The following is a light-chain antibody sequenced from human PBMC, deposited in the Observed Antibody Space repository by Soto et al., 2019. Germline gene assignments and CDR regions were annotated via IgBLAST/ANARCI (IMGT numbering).Light chain of an antibody. CDR2: AAS. Sequence: IQVTQSPSSLSASLGDRVTISCRASQSILTYLNWFQQKPGKAPKLLMYAASSLQGGVPSRFSGSGSGTDFTLTISSLQPEDFATYFCQQSYTSPWTFGQGTKVDIK. CDR1: QSILTY. V-gene: IGKV1-39*01. J-gene: IGKJ1*01. CDR3: QQSYTSPWT.